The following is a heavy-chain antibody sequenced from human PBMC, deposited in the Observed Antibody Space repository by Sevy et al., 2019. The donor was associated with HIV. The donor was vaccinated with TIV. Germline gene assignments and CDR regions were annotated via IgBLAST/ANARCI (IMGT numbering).Heavy chain of an antibody. CDR3: ATDPYYDIGTGVYGVDV. Sequence: SETLSLTCTVSGASVRDGSYYWTWIRHPPGKGLEWIGYIYFTGYTNYKPSLKSRVTISVDTSKNQFSLKMRSVTAADTAVYYCATDPYYDIGTGVYGVDVWGRGTTVTVSS. D-gene: IGHD3-9*01. V-gene: IGHV4-61*01. J-gene: IGHJ6*02. CDR1: GASVRDGSYY. CDR2: IYFTGYT.